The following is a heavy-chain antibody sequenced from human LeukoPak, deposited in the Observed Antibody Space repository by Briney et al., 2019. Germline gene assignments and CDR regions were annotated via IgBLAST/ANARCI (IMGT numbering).Heavy chain of an antibody. CDR3: TRRAARWQFDL. CDR1: GFTFSSYA. J-gene: IGHJ2*01. D-gene: IGHD5-24*01. CDR2: INWKTGNG. Sequence: GGSLRLSCGASGFTFSSYAMSWVRQAPGKGLEWVSGINWKTGNGIYADSVKGRFTISRDNAKNSLYLQMSSLRAEDTALYYCTRRAARWQFDLWGRGTLLTVSS. V-gene: IGHV3-20*04.